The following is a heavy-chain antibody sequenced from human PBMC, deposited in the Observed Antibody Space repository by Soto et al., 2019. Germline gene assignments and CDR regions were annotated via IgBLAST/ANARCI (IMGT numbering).Heavy chain of an antibody. CDR2: ISSSGNTI. CDR1: GFTFSDYY. D-gene: IGHD3-22*01. V-gene: IGHV3-11*01. Sequence: QVQLVESGGGFVKTSGSLTLACGGSGFTFSDYYMSWVRQAPGKGLEWVAYISSSGNTIYYADSVKGRFTISRDNAKNSVFLQMINLRAEDTALYFCAKMSSENYYDPVFSWGQGTLVTVSS. CDR3: AKMSSENYYDPVFS. J-gene: IGHJ4*02.